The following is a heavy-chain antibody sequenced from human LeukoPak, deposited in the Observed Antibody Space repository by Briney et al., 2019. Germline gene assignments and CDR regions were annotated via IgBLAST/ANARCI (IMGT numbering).Heavy chain of an antibody. CDR1: GFTLSRKT. CDR2: ISSDGGTI. J-gene: IGHJ4*02. Sequence: GGSLRLSCAASGFTLSRKTMNWVRQAPGKGLEWVSYISSDGGTIYYADSVRGRFTISRDNAKNTLFLQMNSLRAEDSAVYYCARAPPYCSGGACYFDYWGQGTLVTVSS. V-gene: IGHV3-48*01. D-gene: IGHD2-15*01. CDR3: ARAPPYCSGGACYFDY.